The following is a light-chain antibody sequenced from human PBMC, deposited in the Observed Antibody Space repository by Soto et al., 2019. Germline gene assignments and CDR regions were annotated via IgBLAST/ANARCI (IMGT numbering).Light chain of an antibody. CDR3: QQYGVSVFT. CDR1: QSLTSNY. Sequence: EIVLTQSPGTLSLSPGERATLSCRASQSLTSNYLAWYQQKPGQAPRLLIAGTSNRATGIPDRFSGSGSGTDFTLTISRLEPDDFAVYYCQQYGVSVFTLGPGTTVDIK. CDR2: GTS. J-gene: IGKJ3*01. V-gene: IGKV3-20*01.